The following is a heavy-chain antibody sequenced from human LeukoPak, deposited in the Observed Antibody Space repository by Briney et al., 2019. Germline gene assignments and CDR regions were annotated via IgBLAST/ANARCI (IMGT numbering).Heavy chain of an antibody. CDR1: GFTVSSNY. V-gene: IGHV3-53*04. D-gene: IGHD1-26*01. Sequence: GGSLRLSCAASGFTVSSNYMSWVRQAPGKGLEWVSVIYSGGSTYYADSVKGRFTISRHNSKNTLYLQMNSLRAEDTAVYYCARDQGSGSYYYSMDVWGQGTTVTVSS. J-gene: IGHJ6*02. CDR3: ARDQGSGSYYYSMDV. CDR2: IYSGGST.